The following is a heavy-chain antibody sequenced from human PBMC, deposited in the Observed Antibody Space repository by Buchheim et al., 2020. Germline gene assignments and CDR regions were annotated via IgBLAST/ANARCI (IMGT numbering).Heavy chain of an antibody. D-gene: IGHD7-27*01. J-gene: IGHJ4*02. Sequence: EVQLLESGGGLVQPGGSLRLSCAASGLTFSTSAMSWVRQAAGEGLEWVSTISITGGTTYYADSVKGLFTISSDTSKNTLYLQMSSLRAEDTAVYYCVDGKLTGRFDYWGQGTL. CDR3: VDGKLTGRFDY. CDR2: ISITGGTT. CDR1: GLTFSTSA. V-gene: IGHV3-23*01.